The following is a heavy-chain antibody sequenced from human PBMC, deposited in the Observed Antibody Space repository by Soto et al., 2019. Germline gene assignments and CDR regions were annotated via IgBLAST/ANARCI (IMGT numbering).Heavy chain of an antibody. Sequence: ASVKVSCTASGYSFSGYHIHWVRQAPGQGLEWMGIIDPSGGSTTYAQNLQDRVTMTRDTSTSIVYMELSSLRSEDTAVYYCARGIYYGTDGWGQGTTVTVSS. V-gene: IGHV1-46*04. CDR2: IDPSGGST. CDR3: ARGIYYGTDG. J-gene: IGHJ6*02. CDR1: GYSFSGYH.